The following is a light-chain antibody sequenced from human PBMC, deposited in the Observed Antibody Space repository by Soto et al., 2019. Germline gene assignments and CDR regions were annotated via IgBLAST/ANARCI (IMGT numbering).Light chain of an antibody. V-gene: IGKV3-11*01. J-gene: IGKJ5*01. CDR1: QDVRNY. CDR3: QQRSSWPIT. CDR2: ETS. Sequence: EIVLTQSPGTLSLSPGERATLSCRASQDVRNYLAWYQQKPGQVPRLLIYETSNRATGVPARFSGSGSGTVYTLTITSLQPEDFAVYYCQQRSSWPITFGQGTRLEIK.